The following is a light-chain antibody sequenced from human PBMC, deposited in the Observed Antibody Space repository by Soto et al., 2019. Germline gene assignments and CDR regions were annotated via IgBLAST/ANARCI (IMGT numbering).Light chain of an antibody. J-gene: IGKJ4*01. CDR2: DAS. Sequence: DIQMTQSPSSLSASVGDRVTITCQASQDISKYLNWYQQKPGKAPKLLIYDASNLETGVPSKFSGRGSGTDFTFTISSLQSEDIATYYCQQYENVPLTFGGGTKVDI. CDR1: QDISKY. CDR3: QQYENVPLT. V-gene: IGKV1-33*01.